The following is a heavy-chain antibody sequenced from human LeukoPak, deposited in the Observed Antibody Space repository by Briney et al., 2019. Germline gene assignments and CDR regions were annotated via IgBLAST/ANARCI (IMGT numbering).Heavy chain of an antibody. CDR2: IFHNGLT. CDR3: ARRAYCSSTSCQKGYYYYMDV. V-gene: IGHV4-30-2*01. J-gene: IGHJ6*03. CDR1: GVSISSAADS. D-gene: IGHD2-2*01. Sequence: PSETLSLTCAVSGVSISSAADSWSWIRQPPGKGLEWIGYIFHNGLTNSNPSLKSRVTLSVDRSKNQFSLKLSSVTAADTAVYYCARRAYCSSTSCQKGYYYYMDVWGKGTTVTVSS.